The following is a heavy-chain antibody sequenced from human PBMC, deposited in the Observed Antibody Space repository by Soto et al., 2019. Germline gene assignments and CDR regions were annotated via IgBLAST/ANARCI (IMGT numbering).Heavy chain of an antibody. CDR1: GGSFSGYY. D-gene: IGHD5-18*01. CDR3: AIRGYSYGYIDY. Sequence: SETLSLTCAVDGGSFSGYYWSWIRQPPGKGLEWIGEINHSGSTNYNPSLKSRVTISVDTSKNQFSLKLSSVTAADTAVYYCAIRGYSYGYIDYWGQGTLVTVSS. CDR2: INHSGST. J-gene: IGHJ4*02. V-gene: IGHV4-34*01.